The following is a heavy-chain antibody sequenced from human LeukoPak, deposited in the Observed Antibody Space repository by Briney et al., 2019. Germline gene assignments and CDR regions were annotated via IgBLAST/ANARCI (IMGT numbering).Heavy chain of an antibody. CDR3: AKDRRFGGATYYFDY. J-gene: IGHJ4*02. CDR1: GFTFSSYA. V-gene: IGHV3-23*01. CDR2: ISGSGGST. D-gene: IGHD1-26*01. Sequence: GGSLRLSCAASGFTFSSYAMSWVRQAPGKGLEGVSAISGSGGSTFYADSVKGRLPISRENSKNTLYLQMNSLRAEDTAVYYCAKDRRFGGATYYFDYWGQGTLVTVSS.